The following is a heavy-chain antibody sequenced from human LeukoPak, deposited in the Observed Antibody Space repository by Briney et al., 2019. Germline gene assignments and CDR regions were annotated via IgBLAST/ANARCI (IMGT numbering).Heavy chain of an antibody. V-gene: IGHV1-18*01. J-gene: IGHJ4*02. CDR1: GYTFTSYG. D-gene: IGHD3-22*01. CDR3: AXXXVSYYYDSSGYYFVD. CDR2: ISAYNVNT. Sequence: ASVKVSCKASGYTFTSYGISWVRQAPGQGLEWMGWISAYNVNTNYAQKLKGRVTMTTDTSTSTAYMELRSRRSDDTAVYYCAXXXVSYYYDSSGYYFVDWGQGTLVTVSS.